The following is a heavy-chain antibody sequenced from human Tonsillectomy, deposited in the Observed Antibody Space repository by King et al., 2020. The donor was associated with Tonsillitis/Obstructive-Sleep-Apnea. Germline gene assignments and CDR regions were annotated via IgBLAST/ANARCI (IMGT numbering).Heavy chain of an antibody. Sequence: VQLVESGGGVVQPGRSLRLSCAASGFTFSSYAMHWVRQAPGKGLEWVAVISYDGSNKYYADSVKGRFTISRDNSKNTLYLQMNSLRAEDTAVYYCARDLVGSSTDYGMDVWGQGTTVTVSS. D-gene: IGHD1-26*01. CDR2: ISYDGSNK. CDR1: GFTFSSYA. J-gene: IGHJ6*02. CDR3: ARDLVGSSTDYGMDV. V-gene: IGHV3-30*04.